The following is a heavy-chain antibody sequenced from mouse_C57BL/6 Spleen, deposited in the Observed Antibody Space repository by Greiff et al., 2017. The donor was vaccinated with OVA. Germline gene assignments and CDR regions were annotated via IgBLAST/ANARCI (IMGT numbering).Heavy chain of an antibody. V-gene: IGHV5-17*01. CDR3: ARSGYAWFAY. D-gene: IGHD2-2*01. CDR2: ISSGSSTI. Sequence: EVKVVESGGGLVKPGGSLKLSCAASGFTFSDYGMHWVRQAPEKGLEWVAYISSGSSTIYYAETVKGRFTISRDNAKNTLFLQMTSLRSEDTAMYYCARSGYAWFAYWGQGTLVTVSA. J-gene: IGHJ3*01. CDR1: GFTFSDYG.